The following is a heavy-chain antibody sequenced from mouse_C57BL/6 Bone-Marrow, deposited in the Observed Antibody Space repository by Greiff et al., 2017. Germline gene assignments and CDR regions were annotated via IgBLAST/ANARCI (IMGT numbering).Heavy chain of an antibody. Sequence: EVKVVESGGGLVQPGGSMKLSCVASGFTFSNYWMNWVRQSPEKGLEWVAQIRLKSDNYATHYAESVKGRFTISRDDSKSSVYLQMNNLRAEDTGIYYCTGFYYYGSSFWYFDVWGTGTTVTVSS. CDR2: IRLKSDNYAT. J-gene: IGHJ1*03. CDR1: GFTFSNYW. D-gene: IGHD1-1*01. V-gene: IGHV6-3*01. CDR3: TGFYYYGSSFWYFDV.